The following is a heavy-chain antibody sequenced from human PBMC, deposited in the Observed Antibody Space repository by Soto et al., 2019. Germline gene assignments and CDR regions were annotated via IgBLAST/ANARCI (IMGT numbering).Heavy chain of an antibody. CDR3: AKGITMIVVVPSAFDY. CDR2: ISGSGGST. V-gene: IGHV3-23*01. D-gene: IGHD3-22*01. J-gene: IGHJ4*02. Sequence: PGGSLRLSCAASGFTFSSYAMSWVRQAPGEGLEWVSAISGSGGSTYYADSVKGRFTISRDNSKNTLYLQMDSLRAEDTAVYYCAKGITMIVVVPSAFDYWGQGTLVTVSS. CDR1: GFTFSSYA.